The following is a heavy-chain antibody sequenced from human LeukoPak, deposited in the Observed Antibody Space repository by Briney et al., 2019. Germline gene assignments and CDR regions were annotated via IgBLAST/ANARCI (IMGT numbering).Heavy chain of an antibody. J-gene: IGHJ5*02. D-gene: IGHD2-21*02. CDR2: ISAYNGNT. CDR3: ARDQGPLAYCGGDCYSGWFDP. CDR1: GYTFTSYG. Sequence: ASVKVSCKASGYTFTSYGISWVRQAPGQGLEWMGWISAYNGNTNYAQKLQGRVTMTTDTSTSTAYMELRSLRSDDTAVYYCARDQGPLAYCGGDCYSGWFDPWGQGTLVTVSS. V-gene: IGHV1-18*01.